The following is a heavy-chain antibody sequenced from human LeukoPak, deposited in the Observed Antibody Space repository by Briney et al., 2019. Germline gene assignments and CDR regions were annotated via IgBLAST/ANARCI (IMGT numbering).Heavy chain of an antibody. CDR3: ARDPNGNYIGAFDM. V-gene: IGHV3-23*01. D-gene: IGHD4-17*01. J-gene: IGHJ3*02. CDR2: IAAGSDTA. CDR1: GFTFSTYA. Sequence: GGSLRLSCIAPGFTFSTYAMMWVRQTPGKGPAWVSGIAAGSDTAQYADSVKGRFTISRDDSQHTLFLQMNSLRAEDTAVYYCARDPNGNYIGAFDMWGPGTMVTVSS.